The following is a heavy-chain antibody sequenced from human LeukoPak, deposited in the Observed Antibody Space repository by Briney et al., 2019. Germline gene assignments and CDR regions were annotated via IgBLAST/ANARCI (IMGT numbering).Heavy chain of an antibody. J-gene: IGHJ4*02. Sequence: SETLSLTCTVSGGSISSYYWSWIRQPPGKGLEWIGYIYYTGSTNYNPSLKSRVTISVDTSKNQFSLKLSSVTAADTAVYYCARPAGPYYYDSSGYYSDWGQGTLVTVSS. D-gene: IGHD3-22*01. CDR1: GGSISSYY. CDR3: ARPAGPYYYDSSGYYSD. V-gene: IGHV4-59*01. CDR2: IYYTGST.